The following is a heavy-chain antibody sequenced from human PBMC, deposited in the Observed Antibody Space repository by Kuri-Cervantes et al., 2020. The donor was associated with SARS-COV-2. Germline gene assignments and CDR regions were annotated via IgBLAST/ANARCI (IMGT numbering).Heavy chain of an antibody. Sequence: LRLSCTVPGGSISSYYWSWIPQPPGKGLEWIGYIYYMGSTNYKPSLKSRVTISVDTSKNQFSMTLSSVNAADTAVYYCARDSLRDSADYVLGWYFDLWGRGTLVTVSS. D-gene: IGHD4-17*01. J-gene: IGHJ2*01. CDR3: ARDSLRDSADYVLGWYFDL. V-gene: IGHV4-59*01. CDR1: GGSISSYY. CDR2: IYYMGST.